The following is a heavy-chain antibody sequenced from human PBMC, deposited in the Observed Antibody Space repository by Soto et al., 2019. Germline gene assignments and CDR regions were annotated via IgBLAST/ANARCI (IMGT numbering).Heavy chain of an antibody. CDR1: GFMFSGYA. Sequence: QLLESGGGLAQPGESLTLSCAASGFMFSGYAMSWVRQAPGKGLEWVSAVSNSGTSTSYADSVKGRFTISRDNSKNTLHLPMSGLGAEDTALYYCVKDLAASGWFDPWGQGTLVIVSS. J-gene: IGHJ5*02. CDR3: VKDLAASGWFDP. CDR2: VSNSGTST. V-gene: IGHV3-23*01. D-gene: IGHD2-15*01.